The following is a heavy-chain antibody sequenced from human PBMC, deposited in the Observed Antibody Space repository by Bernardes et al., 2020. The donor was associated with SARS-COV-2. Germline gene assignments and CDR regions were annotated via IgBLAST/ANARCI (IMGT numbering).Heavy chain of an antibody. CDR3: AIPPTNYDRYGMDV. V-gene: IGHV1-2*02. D-gene: IGHD3-22*01. Sequence: ASVKVSCKASGYIFTGYYMHWVRQAPGQGLEWMGWINPNSGGTNYAQKFQGRVTMTRDTSISTAYMELSMLRTDDTAVYYCAIPPTNYDRYGMDVWGQGTTVTVSS. CDR2: INPNSGGT. CDR1: GYIFTGYY. J-gene: IGHJ6*01.